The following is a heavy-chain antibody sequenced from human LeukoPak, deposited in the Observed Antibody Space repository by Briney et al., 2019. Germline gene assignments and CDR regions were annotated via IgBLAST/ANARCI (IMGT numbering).Heavy chain of an antibody. D-gene: IGHD3-16*01. V-gene: IGHV3-66*01. Sequence: GGSLRLSCAASGFTFSSYSMNWVRQAPGKGLEWVSVIYSGGNTYYADSVKGRFTISRDNSKNTLYLQMNTLRAEDTAVYYCAREIIVSGSYVVDYWGQGTLVTVSS. J-gene: IGHJ4*02. CDR2: IYSGGNT. CDR1: GFTFSSYS. CDR3: AREIIVSGSYVVDY.